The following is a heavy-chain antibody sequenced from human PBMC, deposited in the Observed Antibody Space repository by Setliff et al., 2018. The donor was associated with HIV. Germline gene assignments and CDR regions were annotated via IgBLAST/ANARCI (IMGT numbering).Heavy chain of an antibody. Sequence: SVKVSCKASGGTFSDYAISWVRQAPGQGLEWMGGIIPMIGLATYAEKFQGRVTITTDESTSTAYMELSSLTSEDTAMYYCAREDGFCSGGSCYLDFWGQGALFTVSS. CDR3: AREDGFCSGGSCYLDF. D-gene: IGHD2-15*01. J-gene: IGHJ4*02. CDR1: GGTFSDYA. CDR2: IIPMIGLA. V-gene: IGHV1-69*05.